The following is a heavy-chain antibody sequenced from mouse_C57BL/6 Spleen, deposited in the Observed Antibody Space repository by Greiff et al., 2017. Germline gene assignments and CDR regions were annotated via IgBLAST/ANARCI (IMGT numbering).Heavy chain of an antibody. V-gene: IGHV3-6*01. J-gene: IGHJ2*01. CDR3: ARGDYEYYFDY. CDR1: GYSITSGYY. D-gene: IGHD2-4*01. CDR2: ISYDGSN. Sequence: EVKLLESGPGLVKPSQSLSLTCSVTGYSITSGYYWNWIRQFPGNKLEWMGYISYDGSNNYNPSLKNRISITRDTSKNQFFLKLNSVTTEDTATYYCARGDYEYYFDYWGQGTTLTVSS.